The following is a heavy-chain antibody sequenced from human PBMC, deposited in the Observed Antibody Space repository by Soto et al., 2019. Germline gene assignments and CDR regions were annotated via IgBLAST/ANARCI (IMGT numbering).Heavy chain of an antibody. V-gene: IGHV3-73*01. CDR2: IRNKANSYAT. J-gene: IGHJ4*02. D-gene: IGHD3-9*01. CDR1: GSTFSASA. CDR3: TRQTTYYDILTGYYTPDFDY. Sequence: PGGSLRLSCAAFGSTFSASAMNWVRQASGKGLEWVGRIRNKANSYATAYAASVKGRFTISRDDSKNTAYLQMNSLKTEDTAVYYCTRQTTYYDILTGYYTPDFDYWGQGTLVTVSS.